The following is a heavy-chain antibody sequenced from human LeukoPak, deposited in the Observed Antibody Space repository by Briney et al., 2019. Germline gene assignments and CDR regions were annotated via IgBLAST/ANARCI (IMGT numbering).Heavy chain of an antibody. CDR1: GYTFTSYY. CDR3: ARARTMVRGVIMDY. V-gene: IGHV1-46*01. J-gene: IGHJ4*02. D-gene: IGHD3-10*01. Sequence: ASVTVSCMASGYTFTSYYMHWVRQALGQGLEWMGIINPSGGSTIYAQKFQGRVTMTRDTSTSTVYMELSSLRSEDTAVYYCARARTMVRGVIMDYWGQGTLFTVSS. CDR2: INPSGGST.